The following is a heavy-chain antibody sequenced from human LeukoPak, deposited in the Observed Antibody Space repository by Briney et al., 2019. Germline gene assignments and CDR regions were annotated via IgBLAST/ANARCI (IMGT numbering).Heavy chain of an antibody. CDR2: ISTYNGNT. CDR1: GYTFSYFG. CDR3: ARDCDRSGYYCY. Sequence: ASVTVSFTSSGYTFSYFGISWVRQAPAPGLEWMGWISTYNGNTNYAQKLQGRVAINTDTSTSTAYMELRSLRSDETAVYYCARDCDRSGYYCYWGQGTLVTVSS. V-gene: IGHV1-18*01. J-gene: IGHJ4*02. D-gene: IGHD3-22*01.